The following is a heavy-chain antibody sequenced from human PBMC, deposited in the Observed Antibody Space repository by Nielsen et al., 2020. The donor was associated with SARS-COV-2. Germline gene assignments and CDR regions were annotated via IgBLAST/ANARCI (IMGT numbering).Heavy chain of an antibody. D-gene: IGHD3-3*01. CDR1: GGSISSGDYY. CDR3: ARSAAYYDFWSGYSLDS. J-gene: IGHJ4*02. Sequence: LRLSCTVSGGSISSGDYYWSWIRQPPGKGLEWLGYIYYSGSTNYNPSLKSRLTISVDTSRNQFSLNLRSVTAADTAVYYCARSAAYYDFWSGYSLDSWGQGSLVTVSS. V-gene: IGHV4-30-4*01. CDR2: IYYSGST.